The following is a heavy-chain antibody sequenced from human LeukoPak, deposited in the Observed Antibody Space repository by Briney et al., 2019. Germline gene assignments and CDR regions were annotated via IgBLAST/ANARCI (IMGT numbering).Heavy chain of an antibody. Sequence: GGSLRLSRAASGFTFSSYSMNWVRQAPGKGLEWVSSISSSSSYIYYADSVKGRFTISRDNAKNSLYLQMNSLRAEDTAVYYCARDLFGESSSFDYWGEGTLVTVSS. CDR1: GFTFSSYS. V-gene: IGHV3-21*01. D-gene: IGHD3-10*01. CDR3: ARDLFGESSSFDY. J-gene: IGHJ4*02. CDR2: ISSSSSYI.